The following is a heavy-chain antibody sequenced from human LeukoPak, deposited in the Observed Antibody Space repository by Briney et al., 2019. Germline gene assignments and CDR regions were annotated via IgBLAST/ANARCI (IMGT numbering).Heavy chain of an antibody. Sequence: ASVKVSCKASGYTFTSYGISWVRQAPGQGLEWMGWISAYNGNTNYAQKLQGGVTMTTDTSTSTAHMELRSLRSDDTAVYYCARDGPGYCSSTSCSNYFDYWGRGTLVTVSS. CDR1: GYTFTSYG. J-gene: IGHJ4*02. D-gene: IGHD2-2*01. CDR2: ISAYNGNT. CDR3: ARDGPGYCSSTSCSNYFDY. V-gene: IGHV1-18*01.